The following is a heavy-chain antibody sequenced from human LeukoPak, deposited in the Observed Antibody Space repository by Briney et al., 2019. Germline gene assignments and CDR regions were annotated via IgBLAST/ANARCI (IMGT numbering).Heavy chain of an antibody. D-gene: IGHD2-15*01. Sequence: PGRSLRLSCAASGFTFSSYGMHWVRQAPGKGLEWVAVISYDGSNKYYADSVRGRFTISRQNSKNTVYLQMISLRVEDAAVYYCARISGGTSRTSWFDPWGQGTLVTVSS. V-gene: IGHV3-30*03. CDR1: GFTFSSYG. CDR3: ARISGGTSRTSWFDP. CDR2: ISYDGSNK. J-gene: IGHJ5*02.